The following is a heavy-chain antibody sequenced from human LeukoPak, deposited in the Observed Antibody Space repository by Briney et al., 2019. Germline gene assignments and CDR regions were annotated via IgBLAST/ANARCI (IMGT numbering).Heavy chain of an antibody. CDR1: DGSISSSGYY. CDR2: IYYSGST. D-gene: IGHD2-2*02. Sequence: SETLSLTCTVSDGSISSSGYYWGWIRQPPGKGLEWIGTIYYSGSTYYSPSLKSRVAISVDTSKNQFSLKLSSVTAADTAVYYCANYCSSSSCHIRRAFDIWGQGTMVTVSP. V-gene: IGHV4-39*01. CDR3: ANYCSSSSCHIRRAFDI. J-gene: IGHJ3*02.